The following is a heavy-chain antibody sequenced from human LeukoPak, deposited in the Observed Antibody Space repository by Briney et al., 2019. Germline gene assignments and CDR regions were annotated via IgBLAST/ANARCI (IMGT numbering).Heavy chain of an antibody. CDR1: GFTFSRYW. J-gene: IGHJ6*03. V-gene: IGHV3-7*01. D-gene: IGHD3-10*01. CDR2: IKQDGGEI. Sequence: GGSLRLSCAASGFTFSRYWMSWVRQAPGKGLEWVANIKQDGGEIYYVDSVKGRFTISRDNSKNTRYLQMNSLRAEDTAVYYCAREGNPRKFGELTNPKGDYYYMDVWGKGTTVTISS. CDR3: AREGNPRKFGELTNPKGDYYYMDV.